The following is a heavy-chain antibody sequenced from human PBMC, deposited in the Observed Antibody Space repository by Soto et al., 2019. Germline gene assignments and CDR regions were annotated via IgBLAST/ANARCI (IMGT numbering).Heavy chain of an antibody. CDR1: GYTLTSYD. D-gene: IGHD3-3*01. J-gene: IGHJ6*03. V-gene: IGHV1-8*01. CDR2: MNPNSGNT. CDR3: ARGPARLAIFGVVNYYSYYVDV. Sequence: ASVKVSCKASGYTLTSYDINWVRQATGQGLEWMGWMNPNSGNTGYAQKFQGRVTMTRNTSISTAYMELSSLRSEDTAVYYCARGPARLAIFGVVNYYSYYVDVWGKGPTVTLSS.